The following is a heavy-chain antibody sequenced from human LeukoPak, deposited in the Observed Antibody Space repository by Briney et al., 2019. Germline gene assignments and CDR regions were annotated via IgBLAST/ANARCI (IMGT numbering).Heavy chain of an antibody. CDR2: IYTSGST. CDR1: GGSISSGGYY. V-gene: IGHV4-61*02. J-gene: IGHJ3*02. D-gene: IGHD3-3*01. CDR3: ARERSSTWLDYDFWSGYYTGIMGAFDI. Sequence: SQTLSLTCTVSGGSISSGGYYWSWIRQPPGKGLEWIGRIYTSGSTNYNPSLKSRVTISVDTSKNQFSLKLSSVTAADTAVYYCARERSSTWLDYDFWSGYYTGIMGAFDIWGQGTMVTVSS.